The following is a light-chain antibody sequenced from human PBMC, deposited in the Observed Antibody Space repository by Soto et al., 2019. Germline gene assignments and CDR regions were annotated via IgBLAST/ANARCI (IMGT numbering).Light chain of an antibody. CDR2: LNSDGSH. CDR1: SGHSSYA. Sequence: QPVLTQSPSASASLGASVKLTCTLSSGHSSYAIAWHQQQPEKGPRYLMKLNSDGSHSKGDGIPDRFSGSSSGAERYLTISSLQSEEEAGHCCQTGGTGMWVFGGGTQVTVL. CDR3: QTGGTGMWV. V-gene: IGLV4-69*01. J-gene: IGLJ3*02.